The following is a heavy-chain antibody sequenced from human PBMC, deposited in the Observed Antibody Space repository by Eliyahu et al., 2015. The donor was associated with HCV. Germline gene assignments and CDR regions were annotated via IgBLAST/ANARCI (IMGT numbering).Heavy chain of an antibody. J-gene: IGHJ4*02. CDR2: IYNDGTT. Sequence: EVQVVEXGGGLVQPGGSLXLSCAAXGFIXXNNYMXWVRQAXGKGLEWVSFIYNDGTTYYADSVRGRFTISRDNSENTVFLQMNSLSVEDTAVYYCGAMVRGINRAVDYWGQGTLV. V-gene: IGHV3-53*01. CDR3: GAMVRGINRAVDY. CDR1: GFIXXNNY. D-gene: IGHD3-10*01.